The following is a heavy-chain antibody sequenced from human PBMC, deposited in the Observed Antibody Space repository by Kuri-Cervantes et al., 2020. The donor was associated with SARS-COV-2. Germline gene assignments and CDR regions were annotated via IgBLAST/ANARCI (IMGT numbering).Heavy chain of an antibody. D-gene: IGHD3-10*01. V-gene: IGHV1-3*04. J-gene: IGHJ4*02. Sequence: ASVKVSCKASGYTFTNYGMHWVRQAPGQSREWMGWINTGNANRKYSDKFQGRVTITRDSSASTAYMELSSLRSEDTAVYFCARESSYYGSGSYPTLGYWGQGTLVTVSS. CDR2: INTGNANR. CDR3: ARESSYYGSGSYPTLGY. CDR1: GYTFTNYG.